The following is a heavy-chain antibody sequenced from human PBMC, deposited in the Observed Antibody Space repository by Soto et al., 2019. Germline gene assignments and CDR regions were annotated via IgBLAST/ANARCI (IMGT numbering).Heavy chain of an antibody. CDR2: ISNSGTYI. V-gene: IGHV3-21*01. CDR3: ARGALCSTTNCFGSGAFDI. Sequence: GGSLRLSCAVSGFTFSRYNMNWVRQAPGKGLEWVSSISNSGTYIYYADPVKGRFTISRDNAKNSLYLQMNSLRAEDTAVYYCARGALCSTTNCFGSGAFDIWGRGTMVTVSS. CDR1: GFTFSRYN. D-gene: IGHD2-2*01. J-gene: IGHJ3*02.